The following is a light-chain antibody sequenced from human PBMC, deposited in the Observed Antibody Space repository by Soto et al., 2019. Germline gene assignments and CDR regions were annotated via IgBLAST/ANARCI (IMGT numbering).Light chain of an antibody. J-gene: IGKJ5*01. CDR1: QNINNY. CDR2: DES. CDR3: QPYENPPT. Sequence: IQITQCPSSLGASLGDRVTINCQASQNINNYLNWYQQKPGRAPQLLIYDESNLEAGAPSRFRGSGSGTDFTFTISRLQPEDIATYYCQPYENPPTFGTGTRLEIK. V-gene: IGKV1-33*01.